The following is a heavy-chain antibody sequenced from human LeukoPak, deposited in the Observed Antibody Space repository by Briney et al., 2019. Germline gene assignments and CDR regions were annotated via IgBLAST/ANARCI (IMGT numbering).Heavy chain of an antibody. CDR3: ARDSMGGWTPPEFDY. CDR2: IKQDGSEK. Sequence: GGSLGLSCAASGFTFSSYWMSWVRQAPGKGLEWVANIKQDGSEKYYVDSVKGRFTISRDNAENPLYLQMNSLRAEDTAVYYCARDSMGGWTPPEFDYWGQGTLVTVSS. V-gene: IGHV3-7*01. CDR1: GFTFSSYW. D-gene: IGHD6-19*01. J-gene: IGHJ4*02.